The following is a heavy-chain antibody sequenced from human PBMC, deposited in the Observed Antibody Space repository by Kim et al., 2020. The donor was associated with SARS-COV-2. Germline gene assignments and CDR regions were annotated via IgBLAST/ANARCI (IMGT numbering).Heavy chain of an antibody. CDR3: AKVGSSAVDY. CDR2: SK. D-gene: IGHD6-6*01. V-gene: IGHV3-9*01. J-gene: IGHJ4*02. Sequence: SKGESDSVKGRFTISRDNAKNSLYLQMNSLRAEDTALYYCAKVGSSAVDYWGQGTLVTVSS.